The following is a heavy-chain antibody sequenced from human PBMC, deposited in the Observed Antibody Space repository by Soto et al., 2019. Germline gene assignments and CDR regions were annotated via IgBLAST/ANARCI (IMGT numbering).Heavy chain of an antibody. CDR3: ESSQGTMVRGDIFLDYYGMDV. J-gene: IGHJ6*02. CDR1: GYSFTSYW. CDR2: IDPSDSYT. V-gene: IGHV5-10-1*01. Sequence: PGESLKISCKGSGYSFTSYWISWVRQMPGKGLEWMGRIDPSDSYTNYSPSFQGHVTISADKSISTAYLQWSSLKASDTAMYYCESSQGTMVRGDIFLDYYGMDVWGQGTTVTVSS. D-gene: IGHD3-10*01.